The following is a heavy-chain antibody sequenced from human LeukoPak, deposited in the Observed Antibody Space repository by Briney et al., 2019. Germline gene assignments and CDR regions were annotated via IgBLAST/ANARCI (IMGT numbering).Heavy chain of an antibody. CDR3: ARDSNSGSYFGYNWFDP. Sequence: AASVKVSCKASGGTFSSYAISWVRQAPGQGLEWMGRIIPIFGTANYAQKFQGRVTITTDESTSTAYMELSSLRPEDTAVYYCARDSNSGSYFGYNWFDPWGQGTLVTVSS. CDR2: IIPIFGTA. CDR1: GGTFSSYA. J-gene: IGHJ5*02. V-gene: IGHV1-69*05. D-gene: IGHD1-26*01.